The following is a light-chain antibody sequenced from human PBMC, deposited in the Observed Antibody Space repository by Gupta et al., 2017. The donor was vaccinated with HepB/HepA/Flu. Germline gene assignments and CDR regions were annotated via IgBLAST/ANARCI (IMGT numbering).Light chain of an antibody. CDR3: QQYERP. CDR2: DAS. J-gene: IGKJ3*01. V-gene: IGKV1-33*01. Sequence: DIQMTQSPSSLSASVGDRVTITCQASQDISNYLNWYQQKPGKAPKLLIYDASNLETGVPSRFSGSGSGTDFTLTICSLQPEDIATYYCQQYERPFGPGTKVDIK. CDR1: QDISNY.